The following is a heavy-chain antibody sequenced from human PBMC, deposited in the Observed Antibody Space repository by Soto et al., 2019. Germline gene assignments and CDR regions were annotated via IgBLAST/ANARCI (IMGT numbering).Heavy chain of an antibody. CDR3: ARDFGVGITGTTDYYYGMDV. J-gene: IGHJ6*02. D-gene: IGHD1-7*01. CDR1: GGTFSSYA. V-gene: IGHV1-69*13. Sequence: ASVKVSCKASGGTFSSYAISWVRQAPGQGLEWMGGIIPIFGTANYAQKFQGRVTITADESTSTAYMELSSLRSEDTAVYYCARDFGVGITGTTDYYYGMDVWGQGTTVTVSS. CDR2: IIPIFGTA.